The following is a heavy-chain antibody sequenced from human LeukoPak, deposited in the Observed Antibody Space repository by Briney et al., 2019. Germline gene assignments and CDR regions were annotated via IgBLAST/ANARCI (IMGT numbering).Heavy chain of an antibody. CDR1: GFTFRTYT. CDR2: ISGSGGGT. J-gene: IGHJ4*02. Sequence: TGGSLRLSCAASGFTFRTYTMSWVRQAPGRGLEWVSAISGSGGGTFYADSVKGRFTISRDNSKNTLYLQMNSLRAEDMAIYYCAKYDDGDYTPPCDYWGQGTLVTVSS. D-gene: IGHD4-17*01. V-gene: IGHV3-23*01. CDR3: AKYDDGDYTPPCDY.